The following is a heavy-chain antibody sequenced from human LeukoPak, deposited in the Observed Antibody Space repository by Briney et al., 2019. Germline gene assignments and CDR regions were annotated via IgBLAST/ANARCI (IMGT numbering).Heavy chain of an antibody. CDR2: IYPRDGST. J-gene: IGHJ6*02. CDR3: ASGAGLGYYYGMDV. D-gene: IGHD1-14*01. CDR1: GYTFTSNY. Sequence: ASVKVSCKASGYTFTSNYIHWVRQAPGQGLEWMGMIYPRDGSTSYAQKFQGRVTVTRDTSTSTVHMELSGLRSEDTAVYYCASGAGLGYYYGMDVWGQGTTVTVSS. V-gene: IGHV1-46*01.